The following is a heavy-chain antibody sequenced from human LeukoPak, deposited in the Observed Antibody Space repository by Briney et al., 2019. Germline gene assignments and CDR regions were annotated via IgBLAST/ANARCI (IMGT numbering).Heavy chain of an antibody. CDR3: ARGGDSSNWYPGYFDY. D-gene: IGHD6-13*01. CDR1: GFTFSNYW. CDR2: NKSDGSST. V-gene: IGHV3-74*01. Sequence: GGSLRLSCAASGFTFSNYWMHWVRQAPGKGPVWVSRNKSDGSSTRFADSVQGRFTISRDNGKNTLYLQMNSLRAEDTAVHYCARGGDSSNWYPGYFDYWGQGALVTVSS. J-gene: IGHJ4*02.